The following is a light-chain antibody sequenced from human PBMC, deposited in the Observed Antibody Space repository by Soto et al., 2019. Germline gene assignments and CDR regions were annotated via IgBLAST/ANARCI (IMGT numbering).Light chain of an antibody. J-gene: IGLJ3*02. CDR2: EVS. CDR1: SSDVGGYNF. CDR3: SSTAGNNNLV. V-gene: IGLV2-8*01. Sequence: QSALTQPASVSGSPGQSITISCTGTSSDVGGYNFVSWYQQHPGKAPKLMIYEVSKRPSGVPDRFSGSKSGNTASLTVSGLQAEDEAVYYCSSTAGNNNLVFGGGTKLTVL.